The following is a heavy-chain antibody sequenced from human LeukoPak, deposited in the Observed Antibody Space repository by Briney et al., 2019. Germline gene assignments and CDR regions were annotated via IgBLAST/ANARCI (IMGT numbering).Heavy chain of an antibody. D-gene: IGHD6-6*01. V-gene: IGHV1-18*01. CDR3: ARVVGIAARRGAWFDP. J-gene: IGHJ5*02. Sequence: ASVTVSCKASGYTFTSYGISWVRQAPGQGLEWMGWISAYNGNTNYAQKLQGRVTMTTDTSTSTAYMELRSLRSDDTAVYYCARVVGIAARRGAWFDPWGQGTLVTVSS. CDR1: GYTFTSYG. CDR2: ISAYNGNT.